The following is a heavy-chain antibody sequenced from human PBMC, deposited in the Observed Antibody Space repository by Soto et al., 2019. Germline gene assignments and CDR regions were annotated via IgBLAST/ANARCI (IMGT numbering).Heavy chain of an antibody. V-gene: IGHV1-18*01. CDR3: AGDRFECSGGSCWSGWFDS. CDR2: ISAYNGNT. D-gene: IGHD2-15*01. Sequence: QVQLVQSGAEVKKPGASVKVSCKASGYTFINYGISWVRQAPGQGLEWMGWISAYNGNTNYVQKFQGRVTMTTDTSTSTAYMELRSLRSSDTGLYVCAGDRFECSGGSCWSGWFDSWGQGTLVTVSS. CDR1: GYTFINYG. J-gene: IGHJ5*01.